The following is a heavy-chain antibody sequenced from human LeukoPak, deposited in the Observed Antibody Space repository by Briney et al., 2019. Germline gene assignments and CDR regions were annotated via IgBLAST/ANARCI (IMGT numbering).Heavy chain of an antibody. CDR3: ARDFNWFDP. V-gene: IGHV3-23*01. Sequence: GGSLRLSCAASGFTFSNYAMNWVRQAPGKGLEWVSAISGSGFSTYYADSVKGRFTISRNNSKNTLYLQMNSLRAEDTAVYYCARDFNWFDPWGQGTLVTVSS. J-gene: IGHJ5*02. CDR2: ISGSGFST. CDR1: GFTFSNYA.